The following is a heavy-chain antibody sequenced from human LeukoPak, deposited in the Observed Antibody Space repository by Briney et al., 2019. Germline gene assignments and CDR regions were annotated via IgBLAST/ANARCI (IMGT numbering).Heavy chain of an antibody. J-gene: IGHJ4*02. D-gene: IGHD2-2*02. Sequence: GGSLRLSCAASGFTVSSNYMSWVRQAPGKGLEWVPVIYSGGSTYYADSVKGRFTISRDNSKNTLYLQMNSLRAEDTAVYYCAKDFGCSSTSCYKGTSFDYWGQGTLVTVSS. CDR3: AKDFGCSSTSCYKGTSFDY. V-gene: IGHV3-53*01. CDR1: GFTVSSNY. CDR2: IYSGGST.